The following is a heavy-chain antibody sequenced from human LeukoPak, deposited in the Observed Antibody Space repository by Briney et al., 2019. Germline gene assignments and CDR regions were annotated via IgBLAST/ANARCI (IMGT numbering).Heavy chain of an antibody. V-gene: IGHV3-21*01. CDR3: ARKVLAYCGGDCYSDWYFDL. J-gene: IGHJ2*01. Sequence: GGSLRLSCAASGFTFSSYSMNWVRQAPGKGLEWVSSISSSSSYIYYADSVKGRFTISGDNAKNSLYLQMNSLRAEDTAVYYCARKVLAYCGGDCYSDWYFDLWGRGTLVTVSS. CDR1: GFTFSSYS. CDR2: ISSSSSYI. D-gene: IGHD2-21*02.